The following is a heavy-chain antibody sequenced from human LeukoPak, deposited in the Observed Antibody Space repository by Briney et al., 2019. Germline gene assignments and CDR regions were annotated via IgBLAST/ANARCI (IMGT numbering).Heavy chain of an antibody. CDR2: FDPEDGET. CDR3: ATDLIAAAVFDY. D-gene: IGHD6-13*01. J-gene: IGHJ4*02. Sequence: ASVTVSCTVSGYTLTELSMHWVRQAPGKGLEWMGGFDPEDGETIYAQKFQGRVTMTEDTSTDTAYMELSSQRSEDTAVYYCATDLIAAAVFDYWGQGTLVTVSS. CDR1: GYTLTELS. V-gene: IGHV1-24*01.